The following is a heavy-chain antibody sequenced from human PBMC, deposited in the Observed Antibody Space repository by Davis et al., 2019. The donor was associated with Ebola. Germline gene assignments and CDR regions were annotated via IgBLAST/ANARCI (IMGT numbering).Heavy chain of an antibody. J-gene: IGHJ4*02. D-gene: IGHD6-19*01. CDR1: GFTFSSYA. V-gene: IGHV3-23*01. CDR2: ISGSGGST. Sequence: GGSLRLSCAASGFTFSSYAMSWVRQAPGKGLEWVSAISGSGGSTYYADSVKGRFTISRDNAKNSLYLQMNSLRAEDTAVYYCACRQQWLVACWGQGTLVTVSS. CDR3: ACRQQWLVAC.